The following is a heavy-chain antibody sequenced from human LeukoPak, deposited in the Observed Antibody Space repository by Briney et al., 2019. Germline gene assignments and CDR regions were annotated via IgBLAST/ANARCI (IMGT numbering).Heavy chain of an antibody. D-gene: IGHD6-13*01. Sequence: GGSLRLSCAASGFTFDDYAMHWVRQAPGKGLEWVSLISGDGGSTYYADSVKGRFTISRDNSKNSLYLKMNSLRTEDTALYYCAKGIAAAGTSHFDYWGQGTLVTVSS. V-gene: IGHV3-43*02. CDR3: AKGIAAAGTSHFDY. J-gene: IGHJ4*02. CDR1: GFTFDDYA. CDR2: ISGDGGST.